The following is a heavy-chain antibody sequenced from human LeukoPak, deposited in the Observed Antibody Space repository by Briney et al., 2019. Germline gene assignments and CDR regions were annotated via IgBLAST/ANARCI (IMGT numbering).Heavy chain of an antibody. V-gene: IGHV3-11*06. D-gene: IGHD3-10*01. Sequence: GGSLRLSCAASGFTFSDYYMSWIRQASGKGLEWVSYISSSSSYTNYADSVKGRFTISRDNAKNSLYLQMNRLRAEDTAVYYCARPGSGSYSDYWGQGTLVTVSS. CDR3: ARPGSGSYSDY. CDR1: GFTFSDYY. J-gene: IGHJ4*02. CDR2: ISSSSSYT.